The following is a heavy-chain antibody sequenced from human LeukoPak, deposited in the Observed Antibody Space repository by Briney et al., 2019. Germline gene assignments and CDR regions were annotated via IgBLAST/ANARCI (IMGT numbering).Heavy chain of an antibody. CDR3: ARTQGVFYGGNFGAFHI. CDR1: GYTFTNYA. V-gene: IGHV1-3*01. CDR2: INAGIGNT. Sequence: ASVKVSCKASGYTFTNYAIHWVRQAPGQRLEWMGWINAGIGNTKYSQKFQGRVAITRDTSASTAYMELSSLGSEDTAVYYYARTQGVFYGGNFGAFHIWGQGTMVTVSS. D-gene: IGHD4-23*01. J-gene: IGHJ3*02.